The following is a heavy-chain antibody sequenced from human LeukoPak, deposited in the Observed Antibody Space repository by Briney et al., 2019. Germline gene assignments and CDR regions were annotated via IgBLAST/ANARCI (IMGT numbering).Heavy chain of an antibody. CDR3: ARDVGEGWNDGFGDAFDI. CDR2: ISSSGSTI. CDR1: GFTFSSYA. D-gene: IGHD1-1*01. J-gene: IGHJ3*02. V-gene: IGHV3-11*04. Sequence: KPGGSLRLSCAASGFTFSSYAMSWIRQAPGKGLEWVSYISSSGSTIYYADSVKGRFTISRDNAKNSLYLQMNSLRAEDTAVYYCARDVGEGWNDGFGDAFDIWGQGTMVTVSS.